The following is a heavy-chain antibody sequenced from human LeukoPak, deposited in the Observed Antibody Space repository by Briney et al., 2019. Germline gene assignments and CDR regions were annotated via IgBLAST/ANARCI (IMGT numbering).Heavy chain of an antibody. J-gene: IGHJ3*02. CDR1: GGSISSGGYY. Sequence: SETLSLTCTVSGGSISSGGYYWSWIRQHPGKGLEWTGYIYYSGSTYYNPSLKSRVTISADTAKNQFSLKLSCVTAADTAVYYCAGGAYDSSGYYVDDSHIWGQGTMVTVSS. CDR2: IYYSGST. CDR3: AGGAYDSSGYYVDDSHI. D-gene: IGHD3-22*01. V-gene: IGHV4-31*03.